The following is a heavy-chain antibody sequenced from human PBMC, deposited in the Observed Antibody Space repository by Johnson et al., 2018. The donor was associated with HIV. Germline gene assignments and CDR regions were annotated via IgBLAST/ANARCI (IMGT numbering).Heavy chain of an antibody. D-gene: IGHD5-24*01. Sequence: QVQLVESGGGVVQPGGSLRLSCAASGFTFSSYGMHWVRQAPGKGLEWVAFIRYDGSDKHYAEYVKGRFTISRENSKNTMYLQTNSLRSGDTAVYYCARAIGDGYPGMKAFDIWGQGTMVTVS. CDR2: IRYDGSDK. CDR1: GFTFSSYG. J-gene: IGHJ3*02. V-gene: IGHV3-30*02. CDR3: ARAIGDGYPGMKAFDI.